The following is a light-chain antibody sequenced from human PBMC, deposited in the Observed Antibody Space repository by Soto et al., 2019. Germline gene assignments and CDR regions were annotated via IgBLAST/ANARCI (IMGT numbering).Light chain of an antibody. CDR1: QSINNW. Sequence: DLQMTQSPSTLSASVGDRVTITCRASQSINNWLAWYQQKPGKAPKLFIFKASTLESGVPSRFSGSGSGTEFTLSISSLQPDDFATYFCQQYERFPRTFGQGTKVEIK. J-gene: IGKJ1*01. CDR3: QQYERFPRT. V-gene: IGKV1-5*03. CDR2: KAS.